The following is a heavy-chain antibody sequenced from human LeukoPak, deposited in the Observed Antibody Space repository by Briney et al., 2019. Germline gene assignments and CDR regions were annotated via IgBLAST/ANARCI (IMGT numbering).Heavy chain of an antibody. Sequence: GASVKVSCKASGYTFTGYYMHWVRQAPGQGLEWMGRINPNSGGTNYAQKFQGRVTMTRDTSISTAYMELSRLRSDDTAVYYCARDGLEQWLVPFDYWGQGTLVTVSS. CDR2: INPNSGGT. D-gene: IGHD6-19*01. CDR1: GYTFTGYY. CDR3: ARDGLEQWLVPFDY. J-gene: IGHJ4*02. V-gene: IGHV1-2*06.